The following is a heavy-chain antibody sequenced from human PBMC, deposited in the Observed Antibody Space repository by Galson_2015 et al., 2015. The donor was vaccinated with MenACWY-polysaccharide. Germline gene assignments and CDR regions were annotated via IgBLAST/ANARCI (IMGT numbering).Heavy chain of an antibody. CDR3: AKVGFGDYIGIDY. CDR2: ISRGGGSTT. D-gene: IGHD4-17*01. J-gene: IGHJ4*02. V-gene: IGHV3-23*01. Sequence: SLRLSCAASGFTFSGYAMNWVRQAPGEGLAWVSFISRGGGSTTYYPDSVKGRFTISRDNSKSTLFLQMNSLSAEDTAVYYCAKVGFGDYIGIDYWGQGTLVTVSS. CDR1: GFTFSGYA.